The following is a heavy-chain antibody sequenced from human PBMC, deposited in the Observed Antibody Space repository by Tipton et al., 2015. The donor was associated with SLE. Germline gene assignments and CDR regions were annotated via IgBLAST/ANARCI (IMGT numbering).Heavy chain of an antibody. V-gene: IGHV4-59*07. J-gene: IGHJ6*02. CDR3: AKMRINWYGIDV. CDR2: MYESGST. D-gene: IGHD6-13*01. Sequence: TLSRTCTVSGGSITTYYWNWIRQPPGKGLEWIGNMYESGSTNYNPSLKSRVAIFVDTSTNQFSLRLSSVTAADTAVYYCAKMRINWYGIDVWGQGPMVTVSS. CDR1: GGSITTYY.